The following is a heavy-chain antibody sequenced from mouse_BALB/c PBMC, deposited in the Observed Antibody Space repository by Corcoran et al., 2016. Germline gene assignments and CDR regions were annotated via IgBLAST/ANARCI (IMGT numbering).Heavy chain of an antibody. CDR2: ISCYNGAT. CDR3: ARGEYAMDY. CDR1: GYSFTGYY. V-gene: IGHV1S34*01. J-gene: IGHJ4*01. Sequence: LVKTGASVKISCKASGYSFTGYYMHWVKQSHGKSLEWIGYISCYNGATSYNQNFKGKATFTVDTSSSTAYMQFKSLTSADSAVSCCARGEYAMDYWGQGTSVTVSS.